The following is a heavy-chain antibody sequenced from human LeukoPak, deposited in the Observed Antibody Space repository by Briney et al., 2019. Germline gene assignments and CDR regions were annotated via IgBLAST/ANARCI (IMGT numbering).Heavy chain of an antibody. CDR2: TYYRSTWLN. D-gene: IGHD6-19*01. CDR1: GDSVSSNSAA. CDR3: AREPHGSGLLFDY. V-gene: IGHV6-1*01. J-gene: IGHJ4*02. Sequence: SQTLSLTCAISGDSVSSNSAAWNWLTQSPSRGLECLGRTYYRSTWLNDYAGSLKSRISINPDTSKNQFSLQLNSVTPEDTAVYYCAREPHGSGLLFDYWGRGTLVTVSS.